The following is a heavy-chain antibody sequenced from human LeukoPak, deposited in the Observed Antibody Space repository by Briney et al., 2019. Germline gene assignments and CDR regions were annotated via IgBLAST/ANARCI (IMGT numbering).Heavy chain of an antibody. V-gene: IGHV1-46*01. CDR3: APSVRSGGSYYFDY. CDR2: LNPSDGST. CDR1: GDSLTKYY. Sequence: ASVKVSCKASGDSLTKYYIHWVRQAPGQGLEWMGILNPSDGSTTYTQKFQGRVTMTTDTSTSTVNMELSSLRSEDTAVYYCAPSVRSGGSYYFDYWGQGTLVTVSS. J-gene: IGHJ4*02. D-gene: IGHD2-15*01.